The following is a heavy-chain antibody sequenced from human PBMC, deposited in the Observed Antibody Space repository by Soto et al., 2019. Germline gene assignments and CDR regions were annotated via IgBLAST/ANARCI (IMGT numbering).Heavy chain of an antibody. CDR1: GYSFTSYW. D-gene: IGHD3-3*01. CDR2: IDPSDSYT. Sequence: GESLKISWKDSGYSFTSYWIGWVRQMPGKGLEWMGRIDPSDSYTNYSPSFQGHVTISADKSISTAYLQWSSLKASDTAMYYCARRPRVVIRYYYYGMDVWGQGTTVTVSS. CDR3: ARRPRVVIRYYYYGMDV. J-gene: IGHJ6*02. V-gene: IGHV5-10-1*01.